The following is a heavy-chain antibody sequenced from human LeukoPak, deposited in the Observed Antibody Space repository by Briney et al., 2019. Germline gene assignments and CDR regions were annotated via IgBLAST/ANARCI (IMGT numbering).Heavy chain of an antibody. CDR1: GFTFDDYA. CDR2: ISYNSGTI. V-gene: IGHV3-9*01. CDR3: AKARSGYLTSFDY. D-gene: IGHD3-3*01. Sequence: PGGSLRLSCAASGFTFDDYALHWVRQAPGKGLEWVSGISYNSGTIAYADSVKARFTISRDNAKSSLYLEMNNLRLEDTAFYFCAKARSGYLTSFDYWGQGALVTVSS. J-gene: IGHJ4*02.